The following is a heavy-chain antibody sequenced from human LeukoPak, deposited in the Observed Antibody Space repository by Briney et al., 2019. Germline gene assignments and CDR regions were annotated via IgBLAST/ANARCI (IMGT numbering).Heavy chain of an antibody. J-gene: IGHJ6*02. CDR1: GGSISTYY. D-gene: IGHD4/OR15-4a*01. CDR3: GRMISANFYFYYGMDV. V-gene: IGHV4-59*01. CDR2: IYYFGST. Sequence: SETLSLTCTVSGGSISTYYWSWIRQPPGKGLEWIGYIYYFGSTNYNPSLKSRVTISVDTSKNQFSLKLSSVTAADTAVYYCGRMISANFYFYYGMDVWGQGTTVTVSS.